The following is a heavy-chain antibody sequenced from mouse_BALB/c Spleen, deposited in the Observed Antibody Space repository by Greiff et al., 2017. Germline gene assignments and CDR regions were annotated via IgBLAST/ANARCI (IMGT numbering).Heavy chain of an antibody. J-gene: IGHJ4*01. CDR2: ISYSGST. V-gene: IGHV3-2*02. Sequence: EVQLVESGPGLVKPSQSLSLTCTVTGYSITSDYAWNWIRQFPGNKLEWMGYISYSGSTSYNPSLKSRISITRDTSKNQFFLQLNSVTTEDTATYYCASPYGNSHYYAMDYWGQGTSVTVSS. D-gene: IGHD2-1*01. CDR1: GYSITSDYA. CDR3: ASPYGNSHYYAMDY.